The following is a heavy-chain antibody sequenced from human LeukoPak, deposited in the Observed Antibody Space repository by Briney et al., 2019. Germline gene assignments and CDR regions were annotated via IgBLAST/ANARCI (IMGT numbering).Heavy chain of an antibody. V-gene: IGHV3-23*01. D-gene: IGHD2-2*01. CDR2: ISGSGGST. CDR1: GFTFSSYA. CDR3: AKAGDYCSSTSCYGGGYFDY. Sequence: GRSLRLSCAASGFTFSSYAMSWVRQAPGKGLEWVSAISGSGGSTYYADSVKGRFTISRDNSKNTLYLQMNSLRAEDTAVYYCAKAGDYCSSTSCYGGGYFDYWGQGTLVTVSS. J-gene: IGHJ4*02.